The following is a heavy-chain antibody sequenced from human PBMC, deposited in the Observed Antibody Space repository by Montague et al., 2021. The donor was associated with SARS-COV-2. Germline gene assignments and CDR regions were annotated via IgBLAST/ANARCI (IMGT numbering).Heavy chain of an antibody. CDR2: IYWDDDK. Sequence: AVVKPTQTLTLTCTFSGFSLSTSGVGVGWIRQPPGKALEWLALIYWDDDKRYSPSLKGRLTITKDTSKNQVVLTMTNMDPVDTATYYCAHRRGLLLSDAFDIWGQGTMVTVSS. V-gene: IGHV2-5*02. J-gene: IGHJ3*02. D-gene: IGHD1-26*01. CDR3: AHRRGLLLSDAFDI. CDR1: GFSLSTSGVG.